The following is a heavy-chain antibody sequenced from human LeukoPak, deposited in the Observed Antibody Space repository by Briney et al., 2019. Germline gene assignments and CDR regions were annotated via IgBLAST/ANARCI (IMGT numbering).Heavy chain of an antibody. V-gene: IGHV4-59*01. Sequence: SETQSLTCTVSGGSISSYYWSWIRQPPGKGLEWIGYIYYSGSTNYNPSLKSRVTISVDTSKNQFSLKLSSVTAADTAVYYCARLIAAAGTGRADYYYYYGMDVWGQGTTVTVSS. CDR3: ARLIAAAGTGRADYYYYYGMDV. D-gene: IGHD6-13*01. CDR1: GGSISSYY. CDR2: IYYSGST. J-gene: IGHJ6*02.